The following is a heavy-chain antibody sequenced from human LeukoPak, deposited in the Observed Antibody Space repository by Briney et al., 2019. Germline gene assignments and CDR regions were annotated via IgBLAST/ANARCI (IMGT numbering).Heavy chain of an antibody. CDR1: GGSISSGDYY. Sequence: SETLSLTCTVSGGSISSGDYYWSWIRQPPGKGLEWIGYIYYSGSTYYNPSLKSRVTISVDTSKNQFSLKLSSVTAADTAVYYCASIYCSSTSCYGFAYWGQGTLVTVSS. J-gene: IGHJ4*02. CDR3: ASIYCSSTSCYGFAY. D-gene: IGHD2-2*01. CDR2: IYYSGST. V-gene: IGHV4-30-4*01.